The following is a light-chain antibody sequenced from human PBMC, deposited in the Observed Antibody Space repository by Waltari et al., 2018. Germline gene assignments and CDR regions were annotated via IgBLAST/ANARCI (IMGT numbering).Light chain of an antibody. CDR1: SSDVGGYNY. CDR3: SSYISSSTLEL. V-gene: IGLV2-14*03. J-gene: IGLJ2*01. CDR2: DVS. Sequence: QSALTQPASVSGSPGQSITISCTGTSSDVGGYNYVSWYQQHPGKAPKLIIYDVSNRPSGVSNRFSRSKSGNTASLTISGLQAEDEADYYSSSYISSSTLELFGGGTSLTVL.